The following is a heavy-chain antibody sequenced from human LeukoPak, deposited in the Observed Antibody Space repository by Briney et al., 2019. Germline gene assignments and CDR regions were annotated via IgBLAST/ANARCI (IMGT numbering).Heavy chain of an antibody. J-gene: IGHJ4*02. CDR2: IKSKTDGGTT. V-gene: IGHV3-15*01. D-gene: IGHD3-22*01. CDR1: GFTFSDAW. CDR3: ARYYGDSGSQYYFDY. Sequence: GRSLRLSCAASGFTFSDAWMSWVRQAPGKGQEWVGRIKSKTDGGTTDYAAPVKGRFTISRDDSKNTLYLQMNSLKIEDTAVYYCARYYGDSGSQYYFDYWGQGTLVTVSS.